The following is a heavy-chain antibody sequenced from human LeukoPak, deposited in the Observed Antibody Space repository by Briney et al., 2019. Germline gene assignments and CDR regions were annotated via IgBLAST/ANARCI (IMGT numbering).Heavy chain of an antibody. Sequence: GGSLRLSCAASGFTFSTCAMSWVRQAPGKGLEWVSGISGTTSGTYYADSVKGRFTISRDNSKNTLYLQMNSLRAEDTAVYYCARVMVSGSYENWGQGTLVTVSS. J-gene: IGHJ4*02. CDR1: GFTFSTCA. D-gene: IGHD1-26*01. CDR3: ARVMVSGSYEN. V-gene: IGHV3-23*01. CDR2: ISGTTSGT.